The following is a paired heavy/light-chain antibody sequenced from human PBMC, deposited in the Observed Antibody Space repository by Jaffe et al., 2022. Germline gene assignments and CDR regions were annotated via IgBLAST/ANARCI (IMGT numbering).Light chain of an antibody. Sequence: DIQMTQSPSSLSASVGDRVTITCRASQGISNYLAWFQQKPGKAPKSLIYAASNLQSGVPSKFSGSGSGTDFTLTISSLQPEDFATYYCQQYNSYPWTFGQGTKVEIK. CDR1: QGISNY. CDR2: AAS. J-gene: IGKJ1*01. CDR3: QQYNSYPWT. V-gene: IGKV1-16*02.
Heavy chain of an antibody. D-gene: IGHD1-1*01. CDR1: GYSFISHW. J-gene: IGHJ4*02. Sequence: EVQLVQSGAEVKKPGESLKISCKGSGYSFISHWIGWVRQKPGKGLEWIGIIHPGDSDTRYSPSFQGQVTISADKSISTAYLQWSSLKASDTAMYYCVYTSGDYWGQGALVTVSS. CDR2: IHPGDSDT. V-gene: IGHV5-51*03. CDR3: VYTSGDY.